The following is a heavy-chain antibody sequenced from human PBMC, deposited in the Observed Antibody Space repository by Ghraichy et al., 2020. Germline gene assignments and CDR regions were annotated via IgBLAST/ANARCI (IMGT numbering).Heavy chain of an antibody. CDR3: ARQGSYYYGSGSPGGLAP. J-gene: IGHJ5*02. D-gene: IGHD3-10*01. Sequence: SETLSLTCTVSGGSISSSSYYWGWIRQPPGKGLEWIGSIYYSGSTYYNLSLKSRVTISVDTSKNQFSLKLSSVTAADTAVYYCARQGSYYYGSGSPGGLAPWGQGTLVTVSS. CDR2: IYYSGST. V-gene: IGHV4-39*01. CDR1: GGSISSSSYY.